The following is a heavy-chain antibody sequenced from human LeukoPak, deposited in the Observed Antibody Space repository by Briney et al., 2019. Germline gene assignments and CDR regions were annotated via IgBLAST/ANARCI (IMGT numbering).Heavy chain of an antibody. Sequence: GGSLRLSCVASGFSFSTDPMNWVRQAPGKGLEWLSNIRSNGESKSYADSVKGRFTTSRDNGKNSLYLQMDSLRDEDTAVYYCVRDNFYAFDIWAKGQWSPSLQ. CDR1: GFSFSTDP. CDR3: VRDNFYAFDI. CDR2: IRSNGESK. D-gene: IGHD2/OR15-2a*01. J-gene: IGHJ3*02. V-gene: IGHV3-48*02.